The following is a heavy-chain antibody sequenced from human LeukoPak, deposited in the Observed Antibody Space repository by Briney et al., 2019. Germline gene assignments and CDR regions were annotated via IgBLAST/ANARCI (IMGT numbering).Heavy chain of an antibody. D-gene: IGHD4-23*01. CDR3: ARGSTTVVEPRAEYFQH. CDR1: GYTFTSYG. V-gene: IGHV1-18*01. Sequence: ASVKVSCKASGYTFTSYGISWVRQAPGQGLEWMGWISAYNDNRRNAQKFQGRVTMTTDTSTSTAYMELRSLRSDDTAVYYCARGSTTVVEPRAEYFQHWGQGTLVTVSS. J-gene: IGHJ1*01. CDR2: ISAYNDNR.